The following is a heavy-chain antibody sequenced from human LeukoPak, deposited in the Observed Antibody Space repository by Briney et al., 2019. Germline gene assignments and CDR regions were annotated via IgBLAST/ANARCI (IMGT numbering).Heavy chain of an antibody. CDR1: GYTFTSYG. CDR2: INTNTGNP. CDR3: ARGQIAAAVRLDY. Sequence: ASVKVSCKASGYTFTSYGISWVRQAPGQGLEWMGWINTNTGNPTYAQGFTGRFVFSLDTSVSTAYLQISSLKAEDTAVYYCARGQIAAAVRLDYWGQGTLVTVSS. D-gene: IGHD6-13*01. J-gene: IGHJ4*02. V-gene: IGHV7-4-1*02.